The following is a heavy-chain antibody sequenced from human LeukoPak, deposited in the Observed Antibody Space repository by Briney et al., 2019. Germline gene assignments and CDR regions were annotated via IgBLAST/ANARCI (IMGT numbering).Heavy chain of an antibody. V-gene: IGHV4-59*11. D-gene: IGHD4-17*01. J-gene: IGHJ3*02. CDR2: ISYIGRT. CDR1: DDSFSSLY. Sequence: SETLSLTCAVSDDSFSSLYWTWIRQPPGKGLEGIGYISYIGRTNYNPSLKSRVTISIDTSKNQFSLKLTSVTAADTAVYYCARDLVTVTKGFDIWGQGTMVSVSS. CDR3: ARDLVTVTKGFDI.